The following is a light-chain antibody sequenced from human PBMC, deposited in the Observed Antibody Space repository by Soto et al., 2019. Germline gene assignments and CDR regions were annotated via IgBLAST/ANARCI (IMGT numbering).Light chain of an antibody. CDR1: SSDVGGYKF. Sequence: QSVLTQPASVSGSPGQSITISCTGTSSDVGGYKFASWYQQHPGKAPKLMICEVSNRPSGVSSRFSGSKSGNTASLTISGLQAEDEADYYCGSYTGSIYVFGPGTKVTVL. V-gene: IGLV2-14*01. J-gene: IGLJ1*01. CDR2: EVS. CDR3: GSYTGSIYV.